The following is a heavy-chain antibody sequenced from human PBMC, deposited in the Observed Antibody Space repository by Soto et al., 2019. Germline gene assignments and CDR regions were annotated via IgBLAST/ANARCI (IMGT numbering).Heavy chain of an antibody. J-gene: IGHJ5*02. Sequence: SETLSLTCTVSGGSISSSSYYWGWIHQPPGKGLEWIGSIYYSGSTYYNPSLKSRVTISVDTSKNQFSLKLNSVTAADTPVYYCARGGASSQWFDAWGQGTLVTVPQ. CDR3: ARGGASSQWFDA. V-gene: IGHV4-39*07. CDR1: GGSISSSSYY. CDR2: IYYSGST.